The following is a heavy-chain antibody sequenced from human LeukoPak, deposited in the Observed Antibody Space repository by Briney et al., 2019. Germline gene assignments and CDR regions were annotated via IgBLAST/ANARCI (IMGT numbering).Heavy chain of an antibody. J-gene: IGHJ6*02. Sequence: PGRSLRLSCAASGFTFSSYGMHWVRQAPGKGLDWVAVISYDGSNKYYADSVKGRFTISRDNSKNTLYLQMNSLRAEDTALYYCAKSLGSSHYYYYGMDVWGQGTTVTVSS. CDR3: AKSLGSSHYYYYGMDV. V-gene: IGHV3-30*18. CDR1: GFTFSSYG. CDR2: ISYDGSNK. D-gene: IGHD3-16*01.